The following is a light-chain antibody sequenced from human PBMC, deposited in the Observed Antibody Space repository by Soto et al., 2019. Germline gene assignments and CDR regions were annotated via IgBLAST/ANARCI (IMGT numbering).Light chain of an antibody. J-gene: IGKJ4*01. CDR3: QKSYSTPLN. Sequence: DIQMTPSPSTLSASVVDIVTIPCLATHSITNWLAWYQQKPGKAPKLLIYGASTWESGVPSRFSGSGSGTDFTLTISSLQPEDFATYYCQKSYSTPLNCGGGTTGDIK. CDR1: HSITNW. V-gene: IGKV1-39*01. CDR2: GAS.